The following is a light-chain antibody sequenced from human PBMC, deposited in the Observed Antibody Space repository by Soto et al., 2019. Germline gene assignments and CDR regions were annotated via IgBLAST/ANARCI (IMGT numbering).Light chain of an antibody. J-gene: IGKJ4*01. CDR3: HQYYSSIT. V-gene: IGKV3-20*01. CDR2: ASS. Sequence: EIVLTQSPGTLSLSPGEGATLSCRASQDVDNNFLAWYQQRPGQAPRLLIYASSRRATGIPDRFSGSGSGTDFTLTIRTVGPEDIAVYFCHQYYSSITFGGGTKVEVK. CDR1: QDVDNNF.